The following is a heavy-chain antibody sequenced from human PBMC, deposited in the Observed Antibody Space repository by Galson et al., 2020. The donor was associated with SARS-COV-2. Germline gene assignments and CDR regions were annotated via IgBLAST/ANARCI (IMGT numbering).Heavy chain of an antibody. J-gene: IGHJ4*02. V-gene: IGHV3-30-3*01. CDR2: ISSDGSIQ. CDR3: ARGGIGGSYSFDY. D-gene: IGHD1-26*01. CDR1: GFTFSSYA. Sequence: GESLKISCPTSGFTFSSYAVHWARQAPGKGLEWVGFISSDGSIQYYAESVKGRFTISRDNSKNTLYLQMNNLRPEDTAVYYCARGGIGGSYSFDYWGQGTLVTVSS.